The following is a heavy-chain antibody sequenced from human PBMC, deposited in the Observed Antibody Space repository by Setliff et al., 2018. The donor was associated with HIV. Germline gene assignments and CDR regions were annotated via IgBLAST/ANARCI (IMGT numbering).Heavy chain of an antibody. CDR1: GYTFTSYY. V-gene: IGHV1-46*01. J-gene: IGHJ4*02. CDR3: VREARGGYFDY. CDR2: VIPSTGDT. Sequence: GASVKVSCKASGYTFTSYYIHWVRQAPGQGLEWMGIVIPSTGDTNYAQNFQGRVTMTRDTSTNTVYMDLSSLKSEDTAVYYCVREARGGYFDYWGQGTPVTVSS. D-gene: IGHD2-15*01.